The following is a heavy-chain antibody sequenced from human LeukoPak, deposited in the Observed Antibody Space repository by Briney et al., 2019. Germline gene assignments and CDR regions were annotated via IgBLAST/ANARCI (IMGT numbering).Heavy chain of an antibody. CDR2: ISAYNGDT. Sequence: ASVKVSCKASGFTFTAYGINWMRQAPGQGLEWMGWISAYNGDTKYAQKVQGRVSMTTDTTTNTAYMEVRSLRADDTAVYYCARLGRYHLFSYMDVWGKGTTVTVSS. CDR1: GFTFTAYG. J-gene: IGHJ6*03. CDR3: ARLGRYHLFSYMDV. V-gene: IGHV1-18*01. D-gene: IGHD1-26*01.